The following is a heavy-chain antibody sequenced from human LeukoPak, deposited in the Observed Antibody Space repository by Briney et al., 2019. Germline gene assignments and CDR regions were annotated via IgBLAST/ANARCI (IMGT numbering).Heavy chain of an antibody. CDR2: IRYDGSNK. V-gene: IGHV3-30*02. CDR3: ARDSYYDFWSGYYTGHFYYYMDV. J-gene: IGHJ6*03. Sequence: PGGSLRLSCAASGFTFSSYGMHWVRQAPGKGLEWVAFIRYDGSNKYYADSVKGRFTISRDNAKNSLYLQMNSLRAEDTAVYYCARDSYYDFWSGYYTGHFYYYMDVWGKGTTVTVSS. CDR1: GFTFSSYG. D-gene: IGHD3-3*01.